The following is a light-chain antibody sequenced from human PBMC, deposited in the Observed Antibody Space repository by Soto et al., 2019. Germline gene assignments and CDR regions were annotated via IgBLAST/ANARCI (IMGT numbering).Light chain of an antibody. CDR2: GAS. CDR3: QQYDNWPPT. CDR1: QSVSSN. J-gene: IGKJ4*01. Sequence: EVLMTQSPDTLSLSPGDRATLSCRASQSVSSNLAWYHQKPGQAPSLLIYGASTRAPGLPARFSGSGSGTGFTLSISSLQSEDFAVYYCQQYDNWPPTFGGGTKVEIK. V-gene: IGKV3-15*01.